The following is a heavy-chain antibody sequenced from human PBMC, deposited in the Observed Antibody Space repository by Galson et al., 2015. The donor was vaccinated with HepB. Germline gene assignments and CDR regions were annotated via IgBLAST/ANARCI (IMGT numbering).Heavy chain of an antibody. D-gene: IGHD5-24*01. J-gene: IGHJ4*02. CDR3: AGGGMAAIGGSTFDL. Sequence: SVKVSCKASSDTSATYTLNWVRQAPGQGLEWMGWISAYNGYTTYSQKFQGRVTMTTDTSKRTGYLELRSLRSDDTAMYYCAGGGMAAIGGSTFDLWGQGTLVTVSS. CDR2: ISAYNGYT. V-gene: IGHV1-18*01. CDR1: SDTSATYT.